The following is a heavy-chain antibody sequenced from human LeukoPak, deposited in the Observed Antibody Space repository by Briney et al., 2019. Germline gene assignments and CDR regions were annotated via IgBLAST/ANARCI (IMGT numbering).Heavy chain of an antibody. J-gene: IGHJ4*02. CDR3: AKGSSGWYPHFDY. CDR2: FGVGGSGGTT. CDR1: GFTFSSYA. Sequence: GGSLRLSCAASGFTFSSYAMSWVRQAPGKGLEWVSTFGVGGSGGTTFYTDSVKGRFTISRDNSKNTLFLQMNSLRAEDTAVYYCAKGSSGWYPHFDYWGQGTLVTVSS. D-gene: IGHD6-19*01. V-gene: IGHV3-23*01.